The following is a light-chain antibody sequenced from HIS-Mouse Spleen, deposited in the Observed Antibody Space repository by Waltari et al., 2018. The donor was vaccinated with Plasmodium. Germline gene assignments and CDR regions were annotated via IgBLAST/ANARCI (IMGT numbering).Light chain of an antibody. V-gene: IGLV2-14*01. CDR2: EVS. CDR3: SSYTGSSTPYV. J-gene: IGLJ1*01. CDR1: SSDVGGYNY. Sequence: QSALTQPASVSGSPGQSITISCTGTSSDVGGYNYVSWYQQHPGKAPKLMIYEVSNRPPGVANRFSGSKSGNTAALTISGLQAEEEADYYCSSYTGSSTPYVFGTGTKVTVL.